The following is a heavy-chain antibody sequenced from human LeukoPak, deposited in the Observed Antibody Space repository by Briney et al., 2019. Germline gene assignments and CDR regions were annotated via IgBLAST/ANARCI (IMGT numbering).Heavy chain of an antibody. J-gene: IGHJ5*02. Sequence: SETLSLTCTVSGGSISSYYWSWIRQPPGKGLEWIGYIYYSGSTNYNPSLKSRVTISVDTSKNQFSLKLSSVTAADTAVYYCARLSTGWFDPWGQGTLVTVFS. V-gene: IGHV4-59*08. CDR3: ARLSTGWFDP. D-gene: IGHD1-14*01. CDR2: IYYSGST. CDR1: GGSISSYY.